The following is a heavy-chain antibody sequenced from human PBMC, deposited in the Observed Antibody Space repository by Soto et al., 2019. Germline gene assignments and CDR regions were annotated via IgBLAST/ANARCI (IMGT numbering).Heavy chain of an antibody. J-gene: IGHJ4*02. D-gene: IGHD3-22*01. V-gene: IGHV3-23*01. CDR2: ISGSGGTT. Sequence: GGSLRLSCVASGFTFSSYALNWVRQAPGRGLEWVSAISGSGGTTYYADSVKGRFTISRDNSKNTLFLQMNSLRAEDAAIYYCAKSPTVISTPFDYCGQGSLVTVSS. CDR3: AKSPTVISTPFDY. CDR1: GFTFSSYA.